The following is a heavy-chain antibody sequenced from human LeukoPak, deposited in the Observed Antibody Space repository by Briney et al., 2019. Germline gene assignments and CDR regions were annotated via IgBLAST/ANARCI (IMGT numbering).Heavy chain of an antibody. Sequence: GASVKVSCKASGYTFTNYYIQWVRQAPGQGLEWMGRINPNSGGTNYAQKFQGRVTMTRDTSIITAYMELSRLRSDDTAVYYCARPVYCYGSGRGRWVDYWGQGTLVTVSS. V-gene: IGHV1-2*06. CDR1: GYTFTNYY. J-gene: IGHJ4*02. D-gene: IGHD3-10*01. CDR2: INPNSGGT. CDR3: ARPVYCYGSGRGRWVDY.